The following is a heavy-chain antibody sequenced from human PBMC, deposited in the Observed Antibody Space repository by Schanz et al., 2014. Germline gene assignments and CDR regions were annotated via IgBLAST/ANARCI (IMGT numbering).Heavy chain of an antibody. CDR2: ISWNSGSI. V-gene: IGHV3-9*01. CDR1: GFTFSSYA. J-gene: IGHJ6*02. CDR3: AKDRQNRVNRVGYYYGMDV. Sequence: VQLVESGGGLVQPGGSLRLSCAASGFTFSSYAMHWVRQAPGKGLEWVSGISWNSGSIGYADSVKGRFTISRDDAKNSLYLQMNSLRAEDTALYYCAKDRQNRVNRVGYYYGMDVWGQGTTVTVSS. D-gene: IGHD3-16*01.